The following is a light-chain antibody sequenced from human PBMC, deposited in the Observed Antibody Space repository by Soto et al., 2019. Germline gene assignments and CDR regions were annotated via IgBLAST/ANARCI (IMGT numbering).Light chain of an antibody. CDR1: QSVGIN. CDR3: HQYNDGGT. J-gene: IGKJ2*01. Sequence: ETVMTQSPAILSVSPGERANLLCRASQSVGINLAWYQQKPGQPPRLFIYGASTKAPDTPARFSGSGSGTEFTLAISSLQSEDFAVYYCHQYNDGGTFGQGTKLDFK. CDR2: GAS. V-gene: IGKV3-15*01.